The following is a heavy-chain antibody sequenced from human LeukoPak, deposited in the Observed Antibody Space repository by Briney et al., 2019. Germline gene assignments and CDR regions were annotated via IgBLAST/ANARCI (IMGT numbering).Heavy chain of an antibody. Sequence: ASVKVSCKASGYTFTSYDINWVRQATGQGLEWMGWLNPNSGNTGYAQKFQGRVTMTRDTSISTAYMELSRLRSDDTAVYYRARAMGRCSSSWYSASSYWGQGTLVTVSS. V-gene: IGHV1-8*01. D-gene: IGHD6-13*01. J-gene: IGHJ4*02. CDR3: ARAMGRCSSSWYSASSY. CDR2: LNPNSGNT. CDR1: GYTFTSYD.